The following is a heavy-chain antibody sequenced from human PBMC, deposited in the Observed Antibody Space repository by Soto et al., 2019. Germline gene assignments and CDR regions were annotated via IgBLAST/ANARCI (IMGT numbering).Heavy chain of an antibody. CDR3: ARRSTLVGMDV. J-gene: IGHJ6*02. D-gene: IGHD1-1*01. V-gene: IGHV4-39*01. CDR1: CGSLSSSSYY. Sequence: ASETLSPTCTVSCGSLSSSSYYWGWIRQPPGKGLGWVGGIYYSGGTYYNPSPKRRVTISADTYKNQFSLKLSSVTAADTAVYYCARRSTLVGMDVWGQGTTVTVSS. CDR2: IYYSGGT.